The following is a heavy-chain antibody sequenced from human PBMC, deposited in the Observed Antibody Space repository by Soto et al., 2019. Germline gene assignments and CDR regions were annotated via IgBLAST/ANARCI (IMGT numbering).Heavy chain of an antibody. V-gene: IGHV3-21*01. CDR2: IGSVGGDT. CDR1: GFTFRNFA. J-gene: IGHJ6*02. D-gene: IGHD2-2*01. CDR3: TRDLTGYAMDV. Sequence: GGSLRLSCAASGFTFRNFAMTWVRQAPGKRLEWVSTIGSVGGDTYYADSVKGRFTISRDNAKDSLYLQMNSLRAEDTALYYCTRDLTGYAMDVWGQGTTVTVSS.